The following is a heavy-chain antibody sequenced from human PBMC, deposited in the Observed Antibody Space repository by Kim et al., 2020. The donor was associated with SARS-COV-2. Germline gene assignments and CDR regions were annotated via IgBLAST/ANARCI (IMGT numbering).Heavy chain of an antibody. D-gene: IGHD2-15*01. CDR1: GFTFSDFW. CDR2: IKQDGTEK. CDR3: VKVSIVALGADY. Sequence: GGSLRLSCAASGFTFSDFWMTWVRQAPGKGLEWVANIKQDGTEKFYVDSVKGRFTISRDNAENSLYLQMNNLRAEDTAIYYCVKVSIVALGADYWGQGTLVTVSS. V-gene: IGHV3-7*03. J-gene: IGHJ4*02.